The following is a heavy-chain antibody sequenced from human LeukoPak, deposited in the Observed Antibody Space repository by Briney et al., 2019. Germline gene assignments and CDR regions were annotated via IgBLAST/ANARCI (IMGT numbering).Heavy chain of an antibody. D-gene: IGHD3-10*01. V-gene: IGHV1-2*02. J-gene: IGHJ4*02. CDR2: INPNSGGT. CDR3: AREWGGDGSGSSLGFDY. Sequence: ASVKVSCKASGYTFTGYYMHWVRQAPGQGLEWIGWINPNSGGTNYAQKFQGRVTMTRDTSISTAYMELSRLRSDDTAVYYCAREWGGDGSGSSLGFDYWGQGTLVTVSS. CDR1: GYTFTGYY.